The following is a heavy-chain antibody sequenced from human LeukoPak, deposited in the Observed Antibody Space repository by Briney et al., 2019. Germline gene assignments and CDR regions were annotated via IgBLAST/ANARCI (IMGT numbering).Heavy chain of an antibody. D-gene: IGHD2-15*01. Sequence: GGALRLSCAASGFTFSSYGMHWVRQAPGKGLEWVAVISYDGSNKYYADSVKGRFTISRDNSKNTLYLQMNSLRAEDTAVYYCAKAQAVRYCSGGSCYSDYYMDVWGKGTTVTVSS. J-gene: IGHJ6*03. CDR3: AKAQAVRYCSGGSCYSDYYMDV. CDR1: GFTFSSYG. CDR2: ISYDGSNK. V-gene: IGHV3-30*18.